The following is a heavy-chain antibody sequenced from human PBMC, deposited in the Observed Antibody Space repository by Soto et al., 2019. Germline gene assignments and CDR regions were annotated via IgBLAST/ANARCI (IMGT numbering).Heavy chain of an antibody. CDR2: ISAYNGNT. D-gene: IGHD2-15*01. V-gene: IGHV1-18*01. J-gene: IGHJ4*02. Sequence: ASVKVSCKASGYTFTSYGISWVRQAPGQGLEWMGWISAYNGNTNYAQKLQGRVTMTTDTSTSTAYMELRSLRSDDTAVYYCARVFRYCSGGSCYPSELDYWGQGTLVTVSS. CDR3: ARVFRYCSGGSCYPSELDY. CDR1: GYTFTSYG.